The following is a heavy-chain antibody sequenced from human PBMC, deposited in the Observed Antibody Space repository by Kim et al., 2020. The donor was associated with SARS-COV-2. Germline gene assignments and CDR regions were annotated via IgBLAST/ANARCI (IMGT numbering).Heavy chain of an antibody. V-gene: IGHV3-30*18. CDR2: ISYDGSNK. CDR1: GFTFNNYG. Sequence: GGSLRLSCAASGFTFNNYGMHWVRQAPGKGLEWVAVISYDGSNKYYADSVKGRFTISRDNSKNTLYLQMNSLGAEDTAVYFCAKNLPYGSGSPSFDYWGQGTLVTVSS. CDR3: AKNLPYGSGSPSFDY. J-gene: IGHJ4*02. D-gene: IGHD3-10*01.